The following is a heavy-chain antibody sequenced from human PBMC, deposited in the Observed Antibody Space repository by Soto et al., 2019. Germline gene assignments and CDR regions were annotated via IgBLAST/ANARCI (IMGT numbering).Heavy chain of an antibody. CDR1: GYTFTGYY. D-gene: IGHD6-19*01. CDR2: INPNSGGT. V-gene: IGHV1-2*04. Sequence: QVQLVQSGAEVKKPRASVKVSCKASGYTFTGYYMHWVRQAPGQGLEWMGWINPNSGGTNYAQKFQGWVTMTRDTSISTAYMELSRLRSDDTAVYYCARAPGAVAGTYYFDYWGQGTLVTVSS. CDR3: ARAPGAVAGTYYFDY. J-gene: IGHJ4*02.